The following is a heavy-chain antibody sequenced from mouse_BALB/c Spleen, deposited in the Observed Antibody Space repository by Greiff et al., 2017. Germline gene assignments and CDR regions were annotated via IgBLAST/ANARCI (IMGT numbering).Heavy chain of an antibody. CDR1: GFTFSSYA. J-gene: IGHJ3*01. V-gene: IGHV5-9-4*01. Sequence: EVKLVESGGGLVKPGGSLKLSCAASGFTFSSYAMSWVRQSPEKRLEWVAESSSGGSYTYYPDTVTGRFTISRDNAKNTRYLEMSSLRSEDTAMYYCARDNFAYWGQGTLVTVSA. CDR3: ARDNFAY. CDR2: SSSGGSYT.